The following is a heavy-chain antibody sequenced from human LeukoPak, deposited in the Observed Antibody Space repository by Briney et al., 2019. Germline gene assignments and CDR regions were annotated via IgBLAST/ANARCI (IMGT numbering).Heavy chain of an antibody. CDR2: TYFRSKWYS. CDR3: ASGYQLHF. Sequence: SQTLSLTCAISGDSVSSDTAAWNWLRQSPSRGLEWLGRTYFRSKWYSDYAVSVRGRITINADASKNQFSLQPNSVTPEDTAVYFCASGYQLHFWGQGTLVTVSS. J-gene: IGHJ4*02. CDR1: GDSVSSDTAA. V-gene: IGHV6-1*01. D-gene: IGHD3-22*01.